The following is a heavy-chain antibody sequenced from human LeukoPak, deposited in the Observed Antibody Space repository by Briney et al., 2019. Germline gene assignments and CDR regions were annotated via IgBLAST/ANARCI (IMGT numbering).Heavy chain of an antibody. D-gene: IGHD3-16*01. CDR2: ISSSSSYI. J-gene: IGHJ4*02. Sequence: GGSLRLSCAASGFTFSDYTMNWVRQAPGKGLEWVSSISSSSSYIVYGDSVRGRFTISRDNAKNSLYLQMNSLRAEDTAIYYCASSTTWGSFAYWGQGSLVTVSS. CDR1: GFTFSDYT. V-gene: IGHV3-21*04. CDR3: ASSTTWGSFAY.